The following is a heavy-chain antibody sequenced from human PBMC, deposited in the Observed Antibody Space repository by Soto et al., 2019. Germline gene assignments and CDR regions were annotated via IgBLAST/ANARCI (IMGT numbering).Heavy chain of an antibody. Sequence: EVQLVESGGGLVQPGGSLRLSCAASGFTLSSYSMNWVRQAPGKGLEWVAYISSSSSYIYYADSVKGRFTISRDNAKNSLYLQMNSLRAEDTAVYYCARTQTIYDFWSGYYRPYGMDVWGQGTTVTVSS. CDR3: ARTQTIYDFWSGYYRPYGMDV. CDR2: ISSSSSYI. D-gene: IGHD3-3*01. J-gene: IGHJ6*02. V-gene: IGHV3-21*05. CDR1: GFTLSSYS.